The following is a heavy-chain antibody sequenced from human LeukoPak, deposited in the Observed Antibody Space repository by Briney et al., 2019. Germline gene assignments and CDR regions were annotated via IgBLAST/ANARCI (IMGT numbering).Heavy chain of an antibody. CDR1: GFTFSTFH. Sequence: GGSLRLSCTASGFTFSTFHMHWVRQAPGKGLEWVSYISSSGSTIYYADSVKGRFTISRDNAKNSLYLQMNSLRAEATAVYYCARDWGSIDYWGQGTLVTVSS. D-gene: IGHD3-16*01. J-gene: IGHJ4*02. CDR2: ISSSGSTI. V-gene: IGHV3-48*03. CDR3: ARDWGSIDY.